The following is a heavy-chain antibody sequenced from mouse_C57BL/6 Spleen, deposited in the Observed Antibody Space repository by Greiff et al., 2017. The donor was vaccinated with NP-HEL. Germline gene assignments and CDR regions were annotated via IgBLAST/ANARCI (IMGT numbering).Heavy chain of an antibody. CDR3: ARLDSSGYYYFDY. V-gene: IGHV1-53*01. J-gene: IGHJ2*01. D-gene: IGHD3-2*02. CDR2: INPSNGGT. CDR1: GYTFTSYW. Sequence: VQLQQPGTELVKPGASVKLSCKASGYTFTSYWMHWVKQRPGQGLEWIGNINPSNGGTNYNEKFKSKATLTVDKSSSTAYMQLSSLTSEDSAVYYCARLDSSGYYYFDYWGQGTTLTVSS.